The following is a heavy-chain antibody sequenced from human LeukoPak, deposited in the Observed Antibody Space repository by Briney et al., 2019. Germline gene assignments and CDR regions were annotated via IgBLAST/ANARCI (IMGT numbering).Heavy chain of an antibody. CDR3: ARRFDSSGP. J-gene: IGHJ5*02. D-gene: IGHD3-22*01. V-gene: IGHV4-39*01. Sequence: SETLSLACTVSGASIISANYYWNWIRQPPGKGLEWIGNIYYSGSTHSNPSLKSRVTVSVDTSKNQFSLKLSSVTAADTAVYYCARRFDSSGPWGQGTLVTVSS. CDR2: IYYSGST. CDR1: GASIISANYY.